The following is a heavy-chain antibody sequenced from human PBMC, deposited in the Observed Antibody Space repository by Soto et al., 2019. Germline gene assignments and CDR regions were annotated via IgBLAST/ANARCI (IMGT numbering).Heavy chain of an antibody. CDR1: GFTFSNAC. CDR2: IKSKTDGGTT. D-gene: IGHD6-19*01. J-gene: IGHJ4*02. V-gene: IGHV3-15*07. CDR3: TTGGYSSGWYPY. Sequence: RGGSLRLSCAASGFTFSNACMNWVRQAPGKGLEWVGRIKSKTDGGTTDYAAPVKGRFTISRDDSKNTLYLQMNSLKTEDTAVYYCTTGGYSSGWYPYWGQGTLVTVSS.